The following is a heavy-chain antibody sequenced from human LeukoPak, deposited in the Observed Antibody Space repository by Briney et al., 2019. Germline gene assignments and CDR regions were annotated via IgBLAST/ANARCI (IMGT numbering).Heavy chain of an antibody. CDR3: ARDRRVYYYDSSGHTRNMDV. J-gene: IGHJ6*03. D-gene: IGHD3-22*01. CDR1: GYILSSYN. CDR2: INPSGGDT. V-gene: IGHV1-46*01. Sequence: ASVKVSCKASGYILSSYNMHWVRQAPGQGLEWLGIINPSGGDTKYAQKFQGRVTLTRDKSTSTVYMELSSLTSDDTAVYYCARDRRVYYYDSSGHTRNMDVWGKGTTVTVSS.